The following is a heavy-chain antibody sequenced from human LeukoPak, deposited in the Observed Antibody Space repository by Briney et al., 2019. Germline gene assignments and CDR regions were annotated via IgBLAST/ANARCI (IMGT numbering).Heavy chain of an antibody. D-gene: IGHD7-27*01. CDR2: IYSGGST. J-gene: IGHJ4*02. V-gene: IGHV3-53*01. Sequence: GGSLRLSCAASGFTVSSKYMNWVRQAPGKGLEWVSVIYSGGSTYYADSVKGRFTISRDNSKNTLYLQMNSLRAEDTAVYYCARDLLGMFDYWGQGTLVTVSS. CDR1: GFTVSSKY. CDR3: ARDLLGMFDY.